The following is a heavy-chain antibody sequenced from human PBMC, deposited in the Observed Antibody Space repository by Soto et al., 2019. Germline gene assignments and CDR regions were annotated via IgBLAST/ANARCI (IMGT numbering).Heavy chain of an antibody. CDR1: GGSFSGYY. Sequence: QVRLQQWGTGLLKSSETLSLTCAVYGGSFSGYYWSWLRQPPGKGLEWIGEINHSGSTNYNPSLKSRVTISVDTSKNQFSLQLTSVTAADTAVYYCATFSGFFTISPYDAWGQGILVTVSS. J-gene: IGHJ5*02. CDR2: INHSGST. V-gene: IGHV4-34*01. CDR3: ATFSGFFTISPYDA. D-gene: IGHD2-8*01.